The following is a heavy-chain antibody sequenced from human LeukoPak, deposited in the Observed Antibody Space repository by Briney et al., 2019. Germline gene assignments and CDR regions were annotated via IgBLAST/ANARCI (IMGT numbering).Heavy chain of an antibody. D-gene: IGHD4-23*01. CDR2: IYYSGST. CDR1: GGSISSYY. CDR3: ASTFDYGGNSYYFDY. Sequence: SETLSLTCTVSGGSISSYYWSWIRQPPGKGLEWIGYIYYSGSTNYNPSLKSRVTISVDTSKNQFSLKLSSVTAADTAVYYCASTFDYGGNSYYFDYWGQGTLVTVSS. V-gene: IGHV4-59*01. J-gene: IGHJ4*02.